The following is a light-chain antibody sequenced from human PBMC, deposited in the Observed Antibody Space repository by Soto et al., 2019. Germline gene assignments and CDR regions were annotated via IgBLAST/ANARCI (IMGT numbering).Light chain of an antibody. V-gene: IGKV3-20*01. J-gene: IGKJ2*01. CDR2: GVF. CDR3: QHYDGSPRT. CDR1: QSVRSNY. Sequence: ETVLTQSPGTVSLSPGERATLSCTTSQSVRSNYLAWYQQKPGQAPRLLIYGVFSRATGIPDRFSGSGSGTDFTLTISRLEPEDSAVYYCQHYDGSPRTFGQGTKLEI.